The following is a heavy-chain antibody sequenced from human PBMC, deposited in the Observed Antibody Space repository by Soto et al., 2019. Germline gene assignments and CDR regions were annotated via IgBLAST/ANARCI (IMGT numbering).Heavy chain of an antibody. CDR2: ISAYNGNT. Sequence: ASVKLSCKASGYTFTSYYISWVRQAPGQGLEWMGWISAYNGNTNYAQKFQGRVTMTTDTSTSTAYMEVRSLRSDDTAVYYCARDTPPTDYWGQGTLVTSPQ. J-gene: IGHJ4*02. CDR3: ARDTPPTDY. CDR1: GYTFTSYY. V-gene: IGHV1-18*01.